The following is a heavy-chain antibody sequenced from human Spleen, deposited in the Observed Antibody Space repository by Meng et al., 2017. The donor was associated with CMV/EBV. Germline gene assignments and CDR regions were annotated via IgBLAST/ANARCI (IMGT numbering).Heavy chain of an antibody. V-gene: IGHV3-21*01. CDR3: ARVMRRHIVVVIAIGVDY. Sequence: GGSLRLSCAASGFTFSSYSMNWVRQAPGKGLEWVSSISSSSSYIYYADSVKGRFTISRDNAKNSLYLQMNSLRAEDTAVYYCARVMRRHIVVVIAIGVDYWGQGTLVTVSS. CDR2: ISSSSSYI. J-gene: IGHJ4*02. CDR1: GFTFSSYS. D-gene: IGHD2-21*01.